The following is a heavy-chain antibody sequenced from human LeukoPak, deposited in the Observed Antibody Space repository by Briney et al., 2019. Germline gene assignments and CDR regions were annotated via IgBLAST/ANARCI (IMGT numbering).Heavy chain of an antibody. Sequence: GGSLRLSCAVSGFTFSDYYMSWIRQAPGKGLEWVAFIRYDGSNKYYADSVKGRFTISRDNSKNTLYLQMNSLRAEDTAVYYCAKDRGSGSYYKPPDAFDIWGQGTMVTVSS. CDR3: AKDRGSGSYYKPPDAFDI. CDR2: IRYDGSNK. CDR1: GFTFSDYY. D-gene: IGHD3-10*01. V-gene: IGHV3-30*02. J-gene: IGHJ3*02.